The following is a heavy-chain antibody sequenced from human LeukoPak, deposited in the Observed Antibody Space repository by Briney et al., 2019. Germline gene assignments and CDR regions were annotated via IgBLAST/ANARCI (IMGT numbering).Heavy chain of an antibody. CDR1: GGTFSSYG. CDR2: IIPIFDTA. D-gene: IGHD1-26*01. J-gene: IGHJ4*02. Sequence: ASVKVSCKASGGTFSSYGISWVRQAPGQGLEWMGGIIPIFDTANYAQKFQGRVTITADKSTNTAYMELSSLRSEDTALYYCARQRGSSPTYYFDYWGQGTLVTVSS. V-gene: IGHV1-69*06. CDR3: ARQRGSSPTYYFDY.